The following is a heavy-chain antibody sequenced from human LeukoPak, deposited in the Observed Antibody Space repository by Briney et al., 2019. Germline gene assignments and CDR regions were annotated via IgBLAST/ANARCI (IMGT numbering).Heavy chain of an antibody. CDR3: ASSTVTPFDY. Sequence: ASVNVSYKTSGYTFSDYFMHWVRQAPGQGLEWMGWINPNSGGTKYAQRFQGRVTMTRDTSISTAYMELSRLTSDDTAVYYCASSTVTPFDYWGQGTLVTVSS. CDR2: INPNSGGT. J-gene: IGHJ4*02. D-gene: IGHD4-17*01. CDR1: GYTFSDYF. V-gene: IGHV1-2*02.